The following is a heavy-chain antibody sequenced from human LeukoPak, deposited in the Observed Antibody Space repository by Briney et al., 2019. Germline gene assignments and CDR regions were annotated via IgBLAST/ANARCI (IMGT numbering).Heavy chain of an antibody. CDR1: GFAFSSYA. V-gene: IGHV3-23*01. CDR2: ISGSGGST. J-gene: IGHJ6*02. D-gene: IGHD1-7*01. CDR3: ARARSITGTRVFSYFRHGMDV. Sequence: GGSLRLSCAASGFAFSSYAMSWVRQAPGKGLEWVSAISGSGGSTYYADSVKGRFTISRDNSKNTLYLQMNSLRAEDTAVYYCARARSITGTRVFSYFRHGMDVWGQGTTVTVSS.